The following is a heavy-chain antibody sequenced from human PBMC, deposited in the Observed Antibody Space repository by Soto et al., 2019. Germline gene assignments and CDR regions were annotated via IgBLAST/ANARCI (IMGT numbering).Heavy chain of an antibody. J-gene: IGHJ6*02. CDR1: GGSISSGGYY. V-gene: IGHV4-31*03. Sequence: QVQLQESGPGLVKPSQTLSLTCTVSGGSISSGGYYWSWIRQHPGEGLEWTGYISYSGSTYYKPSLKSRVTISVDTSKNQFSLKLSSVTAADTAVYYCARQRGTLDYYYGMDVWGQGTTVTVSS. CDR3: ARQRGTLDYYYGMDV. CDR2: ISYSGST.